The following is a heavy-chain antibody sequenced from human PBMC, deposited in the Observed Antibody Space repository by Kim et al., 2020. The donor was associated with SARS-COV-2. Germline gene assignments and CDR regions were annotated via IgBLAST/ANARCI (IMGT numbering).Heavy chain of an antibody. Sequence: SETLCLTCTVSGGSINTYYWSWIRQPPGKGLEWIGYIYYSGSTNYNPSLKSRVTISVDTSKNQFSLKLSSVTAADTAMYYCAREEIISGWYFYFDYWGQGTLVTVSS. V-gene: IGHV4-59*01. CDR3: AREEIISGWYFYFDY. D-gene: IGHD6-19*01. CDR2: IYYSGST. J-gene: IGHJ4*02. CDR1: GGSINTYY.